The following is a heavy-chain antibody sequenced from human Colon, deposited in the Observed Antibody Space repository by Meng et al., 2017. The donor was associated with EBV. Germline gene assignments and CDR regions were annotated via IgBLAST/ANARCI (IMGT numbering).Heavy chain of an antibody. D-gene: IGHD6-19*01. CDR3: ARRGSRSGWYAYDY. V-gene: IGHV4-39*02. CDR1: GGSISSDIYY. J-gene: IGHJ4*02. CDR2: LYYSGST. Sequence: LKGSDPGLLRPPGTLSPTCTIPGGSISSDIYYWGGTRQPPGKGLEWIGSLYYSGSTYSNPSLKSRVTISVDTSKNHFSLKLSSVTAADTAVYYCARRGSRSGWYAYDYWGQGTLVTASS.